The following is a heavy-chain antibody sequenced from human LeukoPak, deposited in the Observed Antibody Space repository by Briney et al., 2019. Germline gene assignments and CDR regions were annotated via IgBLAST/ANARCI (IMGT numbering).Heavy chain of an antibody. J-gene: IGHJ6*02. D-gene: IGHD6-13*01. CDR1: GFTFSNAW. V-gene: IGHV3-15*01. CDR3: TTDSSSWTRDDYYYYGMDV. Sequence: GGTLRLSCAASGFTFSNAWMSWVRQAPGTGLEWVGRIKSKTDGGTTDYAAPVKGRFTISRDDSKNTLYLQMNSLTTEDTAVYYCTTDSSSWTRDDYYYYGMDVWGQGTTVTVSS. CDR2: IKSKTDGGTT.